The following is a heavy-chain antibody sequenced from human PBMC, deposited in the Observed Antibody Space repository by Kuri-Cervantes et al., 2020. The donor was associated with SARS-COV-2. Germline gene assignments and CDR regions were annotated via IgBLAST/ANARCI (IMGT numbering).Heavy chain of an antibody. J-gene: IGHJ5*02. CDR2: IWYDGSNK. CDR3: ARDISRELPPSGGFDP. Sequence: GGSLRLSCAASGFTFSSYGMHWVRQAPGKGLEWVAVIWYDGSNKYYADSVKGRFTISRDNSKNTLYLQMNSLRAEDTAVYYCARDISRELPPSGGFDPWGQGTLVTVSS. V-gene: IGHV3-33*01. D-gene: IGHD1-26*01. CDR1: GFTFSSYG.